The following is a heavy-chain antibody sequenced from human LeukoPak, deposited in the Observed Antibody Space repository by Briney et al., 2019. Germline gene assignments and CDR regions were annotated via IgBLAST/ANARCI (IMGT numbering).Heavy chain of an antibody. V-gene: IGHV4-61*01. J-gene: IGHJ4*02. Sequence: KASETLSLTCTVSGSSVSSDSYYWSWIRQPPGKGLECIGYIYYNGNTNYSPSLKSRVAISIDTSKNQFSLKLNSVTAADTAVYYCARSGFYGSHPFNYWGQGSLVTVSS. CDR2: IYYNGNT. D-gene: IGHD2/OR15-2a*01. CDR3: ARSGFYGSHPFNY. CDR1: GSSVSSDSYY.